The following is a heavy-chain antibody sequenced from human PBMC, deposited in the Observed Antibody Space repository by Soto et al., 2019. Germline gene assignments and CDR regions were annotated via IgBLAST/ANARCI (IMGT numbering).Heavy chain of an antibody. V-gene: IGHV3-7*04. CDR3: AGGGGNFDQ. D-gene: IGHD3-16*01. CDR2: VKQDGSDK. J-gene: IGHJ4*02. CDR1: GFTLSKYW. Sequence: EVQLVESGGGLVQPGGSLRLTCATSGFTLSKYWMSWVRQAPGKGLEWVANVKQDGSDKYYVDSVKGRFTISRDNAKNSLNLQMNSLGAEDTAVYYCAGGGGNFDQWGQGTLVTVSS.